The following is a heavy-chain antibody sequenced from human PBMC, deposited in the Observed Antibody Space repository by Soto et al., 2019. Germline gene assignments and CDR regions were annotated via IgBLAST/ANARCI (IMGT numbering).Heavy chain of an antibody. V-gene: IGHV1-8*01. CDR3: ASTSLVVASRRAYYYYYGMDV. D-gene: IGHD6-6*01. Sequence: GASVKVSCKASGYTFTSYDINWVRQATGQGLERMGWMNPNSGNTGYAQKFQGRVTMTRNTSISTAYMELSSLRSEDTAVYYCASTSLVVASRRAYYYYYGMDVWSQGTTVTISS. CDR1: GYTFTSYD. CDR2: MNPNSGNT. J-gene: IGHJ6*02.